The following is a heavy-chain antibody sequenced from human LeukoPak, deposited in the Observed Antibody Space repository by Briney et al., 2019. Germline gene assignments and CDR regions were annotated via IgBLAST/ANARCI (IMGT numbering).Heavy chain of an antibody. CDR1: GGSFSGYY. CDR3: ARGPHMDV. J-gene: IGHJ6*03. Sequence: SETLSLTCAVYGGSFSGYYWSWIRQSPGKGLEWIGEINHSGSTNYNPSLKSRVTISVDTSKNQFSLKLSSVTAADTAVYYCARGPHMDVWGKGTTVTVSS. CDR2: INHSGST. V-gene: IGHV4-34*01.